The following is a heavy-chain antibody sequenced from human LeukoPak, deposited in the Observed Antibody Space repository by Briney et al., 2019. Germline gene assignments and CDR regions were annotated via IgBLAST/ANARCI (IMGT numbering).Heavy chain of an antibody. J-gene: IGHJ4*02. Sequence: GGSLRLSCAASGFIFSSYWMHWVRQAPGKGLVWVSRISSDGRSTTYTDSVKGRFTVSRDNAKNTLYLQMNSLRAEDTAVYYCGRVRGGYYTDYWGQGTLVTVSS. D-gene: IGHD3-3*01. CDR1: GFIFSSYW. V-gene: IGHV3-74*03. CDR2: ISSDGRST. CDR3: GRVRGGYYTDY.